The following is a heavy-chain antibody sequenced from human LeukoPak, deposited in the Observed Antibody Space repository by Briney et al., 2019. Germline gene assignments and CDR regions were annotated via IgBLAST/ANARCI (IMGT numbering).Heavy chain of an antibody. CDR3: ARGAYYYDSSGPRDY. CDR2: TXNKANTSTT. D-gene: IGHD3-22*01. V-gene: IGHV3-72*01. Sequence: TXNKANTSTTQYAPSVKPRFTISRHDSKTSLYLQMNSLKTEDTAVYYCARGAYYYDSSGPRDYWGQGTLVTVSS. J-gene: IGHJ4*02.